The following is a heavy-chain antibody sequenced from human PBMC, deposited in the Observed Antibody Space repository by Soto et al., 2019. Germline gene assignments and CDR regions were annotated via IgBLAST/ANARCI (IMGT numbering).Heavy chain of an antibody. J-gene: IGHJ4*02. CDR2: ISSSSATV. CDR1: GFTLGDYY. Sequence: QAQLVESGGGLVEPGGSLRLSCAASGFTLGDYYMSWVRQAPGKGLEWLSYISSSSATVYYVDSVKGRFTISRDNAKNSLYLQMDSLRAEDTAVYYCARDGVLATGPIEYWGQGAQVTVSS. D-gene: IGHD5-12*01. CDR3: ARDGVLATGPIEY. V-gene: IGHV3-11*01.